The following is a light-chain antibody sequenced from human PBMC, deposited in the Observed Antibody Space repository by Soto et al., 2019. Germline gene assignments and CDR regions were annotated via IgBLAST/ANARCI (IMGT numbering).Light chain of an antibody. CDR3: QQYVSAPIT. CDR2: GVS. Sequence: IVLTQSPSTLSLSPGRRSTLACRASQSLSSNYLAWYQQKTGQAPRLXIYGVSSRATGVPVSFSGSGYGTDVNLTISRLEPEDFAVYYCQQYVSAPITFGQGTRLEIK. J-gene: IGKJ5*01. CDR1: QSLSSNY. V-gene: IGKV3-20*01.